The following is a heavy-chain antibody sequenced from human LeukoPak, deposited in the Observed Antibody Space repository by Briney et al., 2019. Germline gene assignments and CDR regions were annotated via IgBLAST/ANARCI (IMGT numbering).Heavy chain of an antibody. D-gene: IGHD1-26*01. V-gene: IGHV1-46*01. Sequence: ASVKVSCKASGYTFTSYCMHWVRHAPGQGLEWVGIINLSGGSTSYAQKFQGRVTMTRDTSTSTVYMELSSLRSEDTAVYYCARRPQHSGSYYDDAFDIWGQGTMVTVSS. CDR2: INLSGGST. CDR3: ARRPQHSGSYYDDAFDI. CDR1: GYTFTSYC. J-gene: IGHJ3*02.